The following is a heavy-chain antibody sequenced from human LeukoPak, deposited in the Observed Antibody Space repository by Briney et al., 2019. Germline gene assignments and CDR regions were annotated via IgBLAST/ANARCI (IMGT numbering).Heavy chain of an antibody. CDR3: ANVRY. J-gene: IGHJ4*02. Sequence: GRSLRLSCAASGFTFDDYAMHWVRQAPGKGLEWVSGISWNSGSIGYADSVKGRFTISRDNAKNYLYLQMNSLRAEDTAVYYCANVRYWGQGTLVTVSS. V-gene: IGHV3-9*01. CDR2: ISWNSGSI. CDR1: GFTFDDYA.